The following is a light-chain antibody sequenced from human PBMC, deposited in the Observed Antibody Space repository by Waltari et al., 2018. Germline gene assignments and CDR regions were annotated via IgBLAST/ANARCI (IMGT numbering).Light chain of an antibody. J-gene: IGKJ1*01. CDR3: QQYNDYATWA. CDR2: ETS. CDR1: RSVSTW. V-gene: IGKV1-5*03. Sequence: DIQMTQSPSTLSASVGGRVTLTCRARRSVSTWVACYQQKSGKAPKLLIYETSSLRSGVPSRFSGSGSGTEFTLTITSLQPDDFATYYCQQYNDYATWAFGQGTKVEVK.